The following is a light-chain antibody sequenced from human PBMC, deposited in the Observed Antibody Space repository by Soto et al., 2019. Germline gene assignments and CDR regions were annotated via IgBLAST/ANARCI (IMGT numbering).Light chain of an antibody. CDR2: AAS. CDR1: QSISSY. CDR3: QQSYSTPRT. J-gene: IGKJ1*01. Sequence: DMHITQSPSSLSASIGDRVTITCRASQSISSYLNWYQQKPGKAPKLLIYAASSLQSGVPSRFSGSGSGTDFTLTISSLQPEDFATYYCQQSYSTPRTFGQGTKVDI. V-gene: IGKV1-39*01.